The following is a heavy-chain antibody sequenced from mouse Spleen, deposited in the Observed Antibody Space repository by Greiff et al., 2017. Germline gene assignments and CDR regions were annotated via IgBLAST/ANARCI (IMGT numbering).Heavy chain of an antibody. CDR2: ISYSGST. V-gene: IGHV3-8*01. D-gene: IGHD2-13*01. CDR1: GFSITSDY. Sequence: EVQLQQSGPGLAQPSQSLSLTCSVSGFSITSDYWNWVRKFPGNNLEYMGYISYSGSTYYNPSFKSRISITQDTSKNQYYLKLNSVTTEDTAIYYCARGDGDYGFDYWGQGTTLTVSA. CDR3: ARGDGDYGFDY. J-gene: IGHJ2*01.